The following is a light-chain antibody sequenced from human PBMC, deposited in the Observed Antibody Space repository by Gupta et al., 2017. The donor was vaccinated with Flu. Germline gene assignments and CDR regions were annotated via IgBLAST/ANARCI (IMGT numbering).Light chain of an antibody. V-gene: IGKV2-24*01. J-gene: IGKJ2*01. Sequence: IVLTQTPLSSPVTLGQPASISCRSSQSLVYRDGKTYLSWLQQRPGQSPRLLIYQISNRFSGVPDRFSGSGAGTDFTLKISRVEPEDVGIYYCMQAVQFPYTFGQGTRLEIK. CDR1: QSLVYRDGKTY. CDR3: MQAVQFPYT. CDR2: QIS.